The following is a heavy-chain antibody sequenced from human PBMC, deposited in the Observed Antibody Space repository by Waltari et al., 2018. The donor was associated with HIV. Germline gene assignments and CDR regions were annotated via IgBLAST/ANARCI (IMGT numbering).Heavy chain of an antibody. J-gene: IGHJ4*02. CDR1: GGSISSHY. CDR2: IYHSGST. D-gene: IGHD6-6*01. CDR3: ARGAALDY. Sequence: QVQLQESGPGLVKPSETLSLTCTVSGGSISSHYWSWIRQPPGKGLEWIGYIYHSGSTNYNPSLMSRVTISVDTSNNEFSLKLSSENAADTAVYYCARGAALDYWGQGTLITVSS. V-gene: IGHV4-59*11.